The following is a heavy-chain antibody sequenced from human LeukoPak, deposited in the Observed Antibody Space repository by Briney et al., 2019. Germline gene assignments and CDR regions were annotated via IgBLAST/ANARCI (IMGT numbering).Heavy chain of an antibody. CDR1: GFSVSSNY. V-gene: IGHV3-66*01. J-gene: IGHJ4*02. CDR3: AKSPKTGFLFDY. D-gene: IGHD1-1*01. CDR2: IYGGVNT. Sequence: GGSRRLSCAPAGFSVSSNYVSWVRQAPGKGLEWVSVIYGGVNTVYADPVQGRFTISRDNSKNTLYLQMSSLRAEDTAVYYCAKSPKTGFLFDYWGKGTLVTVSS.